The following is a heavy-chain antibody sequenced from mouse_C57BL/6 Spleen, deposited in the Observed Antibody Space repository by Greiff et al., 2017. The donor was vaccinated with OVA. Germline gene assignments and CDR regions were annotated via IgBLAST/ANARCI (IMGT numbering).Heavy chain of an antibody. V-gene: IGHV1-62-2*01. Sequence: VQRVESGAELVKPGASVKLSCKASGYTFTEYTIHWVKQRSGQGLEWIGWFYPGSGSIKYNENFKDKATLTADKSSSTGYMELSRLTSEDSAVYFCARDEWYYGSRREYYAMDYWGQGTSVTVSS. CDR3: ARDEWYYGSRREYYAMDY. CDR1: GYTFTEYT. J-gene: IGHJ4*01. CDR2: FYPGSGSI. D-gene: IGHD1-1*01.